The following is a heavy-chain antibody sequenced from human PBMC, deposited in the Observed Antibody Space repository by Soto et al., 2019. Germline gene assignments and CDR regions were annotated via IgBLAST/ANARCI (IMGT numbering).Heavy chain of an antibody. D-gene: IGHD6-19*01. CDR3: GRLRVIKQWRLTLGTYFAY. Sequence: SETLYISCTVSGGSISSDYWSWIRQRPGKGLEWIGDIYYSGSTNYNPSLKSRVTISVDTSKNQFSLKLSSVTAAATDVYYCGRLRVIKQWRLTLGTYFAYWAQCHLLTVX. V-gene: IGHV4-59*08. CDR1: GGSISSDY. J-gene: IGHJ4*02. CDR2: IYYSGST.